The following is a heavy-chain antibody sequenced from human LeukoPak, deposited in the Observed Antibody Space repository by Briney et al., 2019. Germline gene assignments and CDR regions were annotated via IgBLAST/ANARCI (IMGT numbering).Heavy chain of an antibody. V-gene: IGHV3-20*04. Sequence: PGGSLRLSCAASGFIFDDNGRSWARQAPGKGLEWVSSINWNGVSTGYADSVKDRFTISRDNAKNSLYLQMNSLRAEDTALYYCERVGSCAYGDAFDIWGQGTMVTVSS. D-gene: IGHD3-16*01. CDR2: INWNGVST. CDR1: GFIFDDNG. CDR3: ERVGSCAYGDAFDI. J-gene: IGHJ3*02.